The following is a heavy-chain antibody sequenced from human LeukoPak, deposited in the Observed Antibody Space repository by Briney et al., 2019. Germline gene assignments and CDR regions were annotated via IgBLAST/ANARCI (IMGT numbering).Heavy chain of an antibody. D-gene: IGHD3-9*01. CDR3: AKTDVDYDILTVSYFDY. CDR2: ISSSGGST. Sequence: GGSLRLSCAASGFTFSSYSMNWVRQAPGKGLEWVSAISSSGGSTYYANSVKGRFTISRDNSKNTLYLQMNSLRAEDTAVYYCAKTDVDYDILTVSYFDYWGQGTPVTVSS. J-gene: IGHJ4*02. CDR1: GFTFSSYS. V-gene: IGHV3-23*01.